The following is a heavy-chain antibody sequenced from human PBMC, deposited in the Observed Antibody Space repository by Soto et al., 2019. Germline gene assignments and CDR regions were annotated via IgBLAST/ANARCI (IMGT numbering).Heavy chain of an antibody. CDR3: ARAEVPAARYYYYGMDV. J-gene: IGHJ6*02. D-gene: IGHD2-2*01. V-gene: IGHV3-48*01. Sequence: GGSLRLSCAASGFTFSSYSMNWVRQAPGKGLGWVSYTSSSSSTIYSADSVKGRFTISRDNAKNSLYLQMNSLRGEDTAVYYCARAEVPAARYYYYGMDVWGQGTTVTVSS. CDR1: GFTFSSYS. CDR2: TSSSSSTI.